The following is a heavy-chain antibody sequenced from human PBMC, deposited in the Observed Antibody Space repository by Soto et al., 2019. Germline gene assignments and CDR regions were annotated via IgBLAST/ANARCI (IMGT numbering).Heavy chain of an antibody. Sequence: SETLSLTCTVSGGSISSNYWSWIRQAPGKGLEWIGNIYYSGSTNYNPSLKSRVTISVDTSKNQFSLKLSSVTAADTAVYFCARLQRSCSGGDCSYFDYWGQGALVTVSS. CDR3: ARLQRSCSGGDCSYFDY. J-gene: IGHJ4*02. V-gene: IGHV4-59*08. CDR1: GGSISSNY. CDR2: IYYSGST. D-gene: IGHD2-21*02.